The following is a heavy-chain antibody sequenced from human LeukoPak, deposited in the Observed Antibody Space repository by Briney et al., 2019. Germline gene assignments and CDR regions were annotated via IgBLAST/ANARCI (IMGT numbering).Heavy chain of an antibody. CDR3: VRDGRRGSYGDAFDI. CDR2: IYHSGST. Sequence: SETLSLTCAVSGYSISSGYYWGWIRQPPGKGLEWIGSIYHSGSTYYNPSLKSRVTISIDTSKNQFSLKLSSVTAADTAVYYCVRDGRRGSYGDAFDIWGLGTMVIVSS. J-gene: IGHJ3*02. D-gene: IGHD1-26*01. V-gene: IGHV4-38-2*02. CDR1: GYSISSGYY.